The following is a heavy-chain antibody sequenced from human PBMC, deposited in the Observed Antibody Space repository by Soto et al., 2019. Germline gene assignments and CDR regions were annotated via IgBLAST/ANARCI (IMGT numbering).Heavy chain of an antibody. CDR3: ASAMVRGYIGLLGY. J-gene: IGHJ4*02. D-gene: IGHD3-10*01. Sequence: GASVKVSCKASAYTFTGSYMHWVRQAPGQGIEWMGWINPNSGGKNYAQKSKVWVTMTRDTFIGAAYMELSRLKSDDTAVYFFASAMVRGYIGLLGYWGQGTLVTGSS. CDR2: INPNSGGK. V-gene: IGHV1-2*04. CDR1: AYTFTGSY.